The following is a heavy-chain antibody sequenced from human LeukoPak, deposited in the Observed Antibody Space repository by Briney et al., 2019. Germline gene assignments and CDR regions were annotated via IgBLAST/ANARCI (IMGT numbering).Heavy chain of an antibody. V-gene: IGHV3-23*01. D-gene: IGHD1-1*01. CDR1: GFTFTSYS. CDR2: ISNSGDAT. CDR3: AKAPPYKKYFDY. J-gene: IGHJ4*02. Sequence: PGGSLRLSCAASGFTFTSYSMNWVRQAPGKGLEWVSTISNSGDATYYADSVKSRFTISRDNSKNTLYLQMNSLRAEDTAVYYCAKAPPYKKYFDYWGQGTLVTVSS.